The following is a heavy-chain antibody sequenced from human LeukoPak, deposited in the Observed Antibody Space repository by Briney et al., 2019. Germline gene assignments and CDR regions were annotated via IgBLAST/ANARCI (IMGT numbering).Heavy chain of an antibody. D-gene: IGHD3-9*01. V-gene: IGHV4-39*07. CDR2: IYYSGST. J-gene: IGHJ4*02. CDR1: GGSISSSSYY. Sequence: SETLSLTCTVSGGSISSSSYYWGWIRQPPGKGLEWIGSIYYSGSTNYNPSLKSRVTISVDTSKNQFSLKLSSVTAADTAVYYCARDYYDILTGYNRFDYWGQGTLVTVSS. CDR3: ARDYYDILTGYNRFDY.